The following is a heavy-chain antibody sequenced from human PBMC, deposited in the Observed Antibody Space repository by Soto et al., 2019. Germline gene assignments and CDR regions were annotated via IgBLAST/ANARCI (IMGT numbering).Heavy chain of an antibody. V-gene: IGHV5-51*01. J-gene: IGHJ6*02. CDR1: GYSFTSYW. CDR2: IYPGDSDT. Sequence: LGESLKISCKGSGYSFTSYWIGWVRQMPGKGLEWMGIIYPGDSDTRYSPSFQGQVTISADKSISTAYLQWSSLKASDTAMYYCATRVRDPGKYYYGMDVWGQGTTVTVSS. CDR3: ATRVRDPGKYYYGMDV. D-gene: IGHD6-13*01.